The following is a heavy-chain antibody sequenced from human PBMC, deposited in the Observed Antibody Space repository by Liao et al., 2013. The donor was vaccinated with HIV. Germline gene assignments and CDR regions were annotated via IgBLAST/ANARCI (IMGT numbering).Heavy chain of an antibody. D-gene: IGHD4/OR15-4a*01. CDR2: IYLHWEVP. J-gene: IGHJ5*01. Sequence: QVQLQESGPGLVKSSETLSLTCTVSGGSISNYYWSWIRQPPGKRLEWIGYIYLHWEVPTTIPPFKSRLTILVDTSKSHVSLTLTSVTAADTAVYYCARWRGNDHGVDSWGRGTLVIVSS. CDR3: ARWRGNDHGVDS. CDR1: GGSISNYY. V-gene: IGHV4-59*01.